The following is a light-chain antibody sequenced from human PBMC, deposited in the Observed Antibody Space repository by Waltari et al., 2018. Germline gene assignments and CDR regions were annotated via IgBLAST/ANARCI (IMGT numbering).Light chain of an antibody. CDR3: CAFGGSMNSWV. J-gene: IGLJ3*02. V-gene: IGLV2-23*02. CDR2: EVI. Sequence: QSALTQPASVSGSPGQSFTISCTGTNTDVGTYDLVSWYQQYSDKAPKLIIYEVIKRPSEISNRFSGAKSGNTASLTISGLQAEDEADYFCCAFGGSMNSWVFGGGTKLTVL. CDR1: NTDVGTYDL.